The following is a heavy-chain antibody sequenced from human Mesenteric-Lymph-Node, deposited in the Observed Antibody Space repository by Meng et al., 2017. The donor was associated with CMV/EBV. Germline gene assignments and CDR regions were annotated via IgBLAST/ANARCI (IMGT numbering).Heavy chain of an antibody. V-gene: IGHV4-34*01. CDR2: INHSGST. J-gene: IGHJ4*02. Sequence: ESLKISCAVYGGSFSGYYWSWIRQPPGKGLEWIGEINHSGSTNYNPSLKSRVTISVDTSKNQFSLKLSSVTAADTAVYYCARGIQLWSEFDYWGQGTLVTVSS. CDR3: ARGIQLWSEFDY. CDR1: GGSFSGYY. D-gene: IGHD5-18*01.